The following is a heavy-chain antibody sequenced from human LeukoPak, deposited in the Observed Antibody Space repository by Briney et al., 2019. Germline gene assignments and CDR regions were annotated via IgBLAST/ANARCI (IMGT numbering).Heavy chain of an antibody. CDR3: ARGLSDVSSYSFGY. D-gene: IGHD2-21*01. Sequence: SETLSLTCAVSGGSISSGGYSWSWIRQPPGKGLEWIGYIYHSGSTYYNPSLKSRVTISVDRSKNQFSLKLSSVTAADTAVYYCARGLSDVSSYSFGYWGQGTLVTVSS. CDR1: GGSISSGGYS. CDR2: IYHSGST. V-gene: IGHV4-30-2*01. J-gene: IGHJ4*02.